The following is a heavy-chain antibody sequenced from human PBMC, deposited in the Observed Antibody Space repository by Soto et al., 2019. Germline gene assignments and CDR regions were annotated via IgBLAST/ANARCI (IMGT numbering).Heavy chain of an antibody. V-gene: IGHV1-69*13. D-gene: IGHD5-12*01. Sequence: SVKVSCAASGGTFSSYASSWVRQAPGQGLEWMGGIIPIFGTANYAQKFQGRVTITADESTSTAYMELSSLRSEDTAVYYCARDREMATITGAFDIWGQETMVTVS. CDR3: ARDREMATITGAFDI. J-gene: IGHJ3*02. CDR1: GGTFSSYA. CDR2: IIPIFGTA.